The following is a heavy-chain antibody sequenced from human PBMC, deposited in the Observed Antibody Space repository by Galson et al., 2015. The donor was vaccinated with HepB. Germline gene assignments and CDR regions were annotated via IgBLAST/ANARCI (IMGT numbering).Heavy chain of an antibody. CDR2: ISWSGDSI. V-gene: IGHV3-9*01. J-gene: IGHJ4*02. CDR1: GFKFDDYA. CDR3: ASTPNSSWPFDY. Sequence: SLRLSCAASGFKFDDYAIHWFRQAPGKGLEWVSGISWSGDSIGYAASVQGRFTISRDNAKSSLYLQMNSLRSEDTAVYYCASTPNSSWPFDYWGQGTLVTVSS. D-gene: IGHD6-13*01.